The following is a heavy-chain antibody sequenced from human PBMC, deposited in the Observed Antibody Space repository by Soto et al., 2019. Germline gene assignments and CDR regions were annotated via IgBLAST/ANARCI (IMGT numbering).Heavy chain of an antibody. V-gene: IGHV5-51*01. CDR3: ARVGCSGANCSTSDEIHA. Sequence: PGGSLRISCEVSGYTFCSYVIGWFRQVPGKGLEWMVIIYPGDSDARYSPSFQGQVTISADKSLTTAYMQWSSLRASDSGIYYCARVGCSGANCSTSDEIHAWGQGTKVTVSS. J-gene: IGHJ5*02. CDR1: GYTFCSYV. D-gene: IGHD2-15*01. CDR2: IYPGDSDA.